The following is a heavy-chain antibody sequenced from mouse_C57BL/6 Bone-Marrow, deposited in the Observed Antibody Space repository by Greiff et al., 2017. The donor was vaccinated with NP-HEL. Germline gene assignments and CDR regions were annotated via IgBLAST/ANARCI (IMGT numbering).Heavy chain of an antibody. J-gene: IGHJ3*01. D-gene: IGHD1-1*01. V-gene: IGHV1-53*01. CDR1: GYTFTSYW. CDR3: ARFSSYEVAWFAY. CDR2: INPSNGGT. Sequence: QVQLQQSGTELVKPGASVKLSCKASGYTFTSYWMHWVKQRPGQGLEWIGNINPSNGGTNYNEKFKSKATLTVDKSSSTAYMQLSSLTSEDSAVYYCARFSSYEVAWFAYWGQGTLVTVSA.